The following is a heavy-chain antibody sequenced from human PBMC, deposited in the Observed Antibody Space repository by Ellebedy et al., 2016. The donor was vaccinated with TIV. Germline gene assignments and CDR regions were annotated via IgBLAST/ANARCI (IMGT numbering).Heavy chain of an antibody. CDR1: GGTFSSYA. CDR2: IIPFLGIA. D-gene: IGHD2-8*01. CDR3: ARGVYFMGNFDY. Sequence: AASVKVSCKASGGTFSSYAISWARQAPGQRLEWIGRIIPFLGIANYAQKFHGRVTITADKSASTSYMELSSLRSEDTAVYCCARGVYFMGNFDYWGQGTLVTVSS. V-gene: IGHV1-69*04. J-gene: IGHJ4*02.